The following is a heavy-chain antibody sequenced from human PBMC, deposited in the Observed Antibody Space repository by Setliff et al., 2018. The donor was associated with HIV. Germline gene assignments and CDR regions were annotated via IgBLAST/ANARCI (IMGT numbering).Heavy chain of an antibody. CDR2: IFSSGST. J-gene: IGHJ3*01. Sequence: SETLSLTCTVSGGSISSYCWNWIRQSQGRGLEWIGFIFSSGSTKYNPSLQSRVTMSIDRPNNLFSMRLTSVTAADTAMYFCARQSIPLFHSFDFWAQGTMVTVSS. CDR3: ARQSIPLFHSFDF. V-gene: IGHV4-59*08. CDR1: GGSISSYC.